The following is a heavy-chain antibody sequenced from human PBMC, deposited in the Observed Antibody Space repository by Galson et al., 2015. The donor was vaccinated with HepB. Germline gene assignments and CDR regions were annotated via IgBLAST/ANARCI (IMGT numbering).Heavy chain of an antibody. D-gene: IGHD3-22*01. J-gene: IGHJ3*02. V-gene: IGHV3-15*01. Sequence: SLRLSCAASGFTFSNAWMSWVRQAPGKGLEWVGRIKSKTDGGTTDYAAPVKGRFTISRDDSKNTLYLQMNSLKTEDTAVYYCTSPSTMIVVVTAFDIWGQGTMVTVSS. CDR3: TSPSTMIVVVTAFDI. CDR1: GFTFSNAW. CDR2: IKSKTDGGTT.